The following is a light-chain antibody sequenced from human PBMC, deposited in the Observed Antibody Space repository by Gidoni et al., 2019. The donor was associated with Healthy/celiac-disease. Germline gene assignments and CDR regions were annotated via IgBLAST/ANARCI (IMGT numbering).Light chain of an antibody. Sequence: IQMTQSPSSLSASVGDRVTITCRASQSISSYLNWYQQKPGKAPKLLIYAASSLQSGVPSRFSGSGSGTDFALTISSLQPEDFATYDCQRSYSTLRALTFGGGTKVEIK. CDR3: QRSYSTLRALT. CDR1: QSISSY. CDR2: AAS. J-gene: IGKJ4*01. V-gene: IGKV1-39*01.